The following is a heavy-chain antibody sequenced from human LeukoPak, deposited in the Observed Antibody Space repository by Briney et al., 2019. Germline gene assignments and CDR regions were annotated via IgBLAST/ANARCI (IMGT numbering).Heavy chain of an antibody. CDR2: INSDGSST. Sequence: GGSLRLSCAASGFTFSSYWMHWVRQAPGKGLVRVSRINSDGSSTSYADSVKGRFTISGDNAKNTLYLQMNSLRAEDTAVYYCARDGPYRYWFDPWGQGTLVTVSS. CDR1: GFTFSSYW. CDR3: ARDGPYRYWFDP. D-gene: IGHD2-21*01. V-gene: IGHV3-74*01. J-gene: IGHJ5*02.